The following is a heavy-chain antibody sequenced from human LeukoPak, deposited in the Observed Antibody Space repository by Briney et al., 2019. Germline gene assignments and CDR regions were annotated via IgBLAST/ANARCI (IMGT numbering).Heavy chain of an antibody. D-gene: IGHD2-21*02. CDR1: GFTFSSYS. V-gene: IGHV3-21*01. J-gene: IGHJ3*02. Sequence: GGSLRLSCAASGFTFSSYSMNWVRQAPGKGLEWVSSISSSSSYIYYADSVKGRFTISRDNAKNSLYLQMNSLRAEDTAVYYCARAAVVTAIPDAFDIWGQGTMVTVSS. CDR2: ISSSSSYI. CDR3: ARAAVVTAIPDAFDI.